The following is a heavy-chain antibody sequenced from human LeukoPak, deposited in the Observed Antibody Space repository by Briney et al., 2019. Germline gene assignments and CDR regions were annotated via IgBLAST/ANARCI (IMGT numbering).Heavy chain of an antibody. CDR2: INPNSGGT. J-gene: IGHJ3*02. CDR1: GYTFTGYY. D-gene: IGHD6-13*01. Sequence: ASVKVSCKASGYTFTGYYMHWVRQAPGQGLEWMGWINPNSGGTNYAQKFQGRVTMTRDTSISTAYMELSRLRSDDTAVYYCARLIAAAGTLAFDIWGQGTMVTVSS. CDR3: ARLIAAAGTLAFDI. V-gene: IGHV1-2*02.